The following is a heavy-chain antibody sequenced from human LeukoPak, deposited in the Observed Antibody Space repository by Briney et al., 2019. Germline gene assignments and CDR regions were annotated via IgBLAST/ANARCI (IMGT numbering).Heavy chain of an antibody. Sequence: ASVKVSCKASGYTFTSYGISWVRQAPGQGLEWMGWISAYNGNTNYAQKLQGRVTMTTDTSTSTAYMELRSLRSDDTAVYYCARAAPVVVITTFPVEQYAFDIWGQGTMVTVSS. CDR3: ARAAPVVVITTFPVEQYAFDI. CDR1: GYTFTSYG. D-gene: IGHD3-22*01. J-gene: IGHJ3*02. CDR2: ISAYNGNT. V-gene: IGHV1-18*01.